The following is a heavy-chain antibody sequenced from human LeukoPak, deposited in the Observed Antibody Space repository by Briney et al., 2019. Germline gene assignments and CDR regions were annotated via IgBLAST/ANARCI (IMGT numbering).Heavy chain of an antibody. V-gene: IGHV4-38-2*02. CDR1: GYSISSGYY. D-gene: IGHD2-2*01. CDR2: FYHSGST. Sequence: SETLSLTCAVSGYSISSGYYWGWIRQPPGKGLQGIGRFYHSGSTYYNPSLKSRVTTSVDTSKNQFSLKLSSVTAADTAVYYCAREFRVVVPAAIDYFDYWGQGTLVTVSA. J-gene: IGHJ4*02. CDR3: AREFRVVVPAAIDYFDY.